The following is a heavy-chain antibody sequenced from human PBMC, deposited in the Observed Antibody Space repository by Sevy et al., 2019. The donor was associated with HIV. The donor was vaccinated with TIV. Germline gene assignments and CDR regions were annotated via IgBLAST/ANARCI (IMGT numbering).Heavy chain of an antibody. Sequence: GGSLRLSCAASGFTLSSFWMTWVRQAPGKGLEWVANIKEDGSDKNYLDSVKGRFTISRDNAKNSLYLQMNSLRAEDTAVYYSARDKNHYDRSVYYDAFDIWGQGTMVPVSS. V-gene: IGHV3-7*03. CDR2: IKEDGSDK. J-gene: IGHJ3*02. CDR1: GFTLSSFW. D-gene: IGHD3-22*01. CDR3: ARDKNHYDRSVYYDAFDI.